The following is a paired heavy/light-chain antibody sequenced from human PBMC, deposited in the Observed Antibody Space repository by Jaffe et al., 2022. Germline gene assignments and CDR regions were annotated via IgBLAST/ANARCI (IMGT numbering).Heavy chain of an antibody. D-gene: IGHD5-12*01. J-gene: IGHJ4*02. Sequence: EVHLVESGGGLVQPGGSLRLSCAASGFTFSTYWMHWVRQVPGKGLIWVSHINSDGRITNYADSVKGRFSISRDNAKNTLYLQMNSLRAEDTAVYYCASQVALGYWGQGTLVTVSS. CDR3: ASQVALGY. CDR2: INSDGRIT. V-gene: IGHV3-74*01. CDR1: GFTFSTYW.
Light chain of an antibody. CDR2: AAS. V-gene: IGKV3-20*01. Sequence: EIVLTQSPGTLSLSPGERATLSCRASETVSSSNIAWYQQKPGQAPRLLIYAASSRATGIPDRFSGSASGTDFTLTISRLEPDDFAVYYCLQHAGSSHSFGQGTKLEIK. J-gene: IGKJ2*01. CDR1: ETVSSSN. CDR3: LQHAGSSHS.